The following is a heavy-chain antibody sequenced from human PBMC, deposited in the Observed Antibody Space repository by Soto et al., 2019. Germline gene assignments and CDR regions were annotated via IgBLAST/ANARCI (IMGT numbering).Heavy chain of an antibody. CDR3: ARAVIAVAGTFDYFDY. D-gene: IGHD6-19*01. Sequence: QVQLVESGGGVVQPGRSLRLSCAASGFTFSSYAMHWVRQAPGKGLEWVAVISYDGSNKYYADSVKGRFTISRDNSKNTLYLQMNSLRAGDTAVYYCARAVIAVAGTFDYFDYWGQGTLVTVSS. V-gene: IGHV3-30-3*01. CDR1: GFTFSSYA. J-gene: IGHJ4*02. CDR2: ISYDGSNK.